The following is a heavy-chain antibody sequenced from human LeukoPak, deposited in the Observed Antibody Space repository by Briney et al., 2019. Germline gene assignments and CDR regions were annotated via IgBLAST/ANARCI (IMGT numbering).Heavy chain of an antibody. Sequence: SETLSLTCTVSGGSISSHYWSWIRQPPGKGLEWIGYIYYSGSTNYNPSLKSRVSISLDTSRNQFSLKLKFVTAADTAVYYCARAELAPSWFDPWGQGTLVTVSS. CDR3: ARAELAPSWFDP. J-gene: IGHJ5*02. CDR2: IYYSGST. V-gene: IGHV4-59*08. D-gene: IGHD6-13*01. CDR1: GGSISSHY.